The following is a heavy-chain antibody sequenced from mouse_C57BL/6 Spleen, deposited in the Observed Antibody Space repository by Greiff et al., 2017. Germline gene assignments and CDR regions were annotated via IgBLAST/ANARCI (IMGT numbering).Heavy chain of an antibody. J-gene: IGHJ1*03. D-gene: IGHD1-1*01. CDR2: IYPSSGNT. CDR1: GYTFTSYG. CDR3: ERGRSYYGSSPEYLDV. V-gene: IGHV1-81*01. Sequence: QVQLQQPGAELARPGASVKLSCKASGYTFTSYGISWVKQRPGQGLEWIGEIYPSSGNTYYNEKFKGKATLTADKSSSTAYMELSSLTSADSAVFLCERGRSYYGSSPEYLDVWGTGTTVTVSS.